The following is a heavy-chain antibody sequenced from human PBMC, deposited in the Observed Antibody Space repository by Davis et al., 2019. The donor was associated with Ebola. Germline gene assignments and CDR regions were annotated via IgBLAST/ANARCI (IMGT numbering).Heavy chain of an antibody. Sequence: AASVKVSCKASGGTFSSYAITWVRQAPGQGLEWMGGIIPIFGTANYAQKFQGRVTITADKSTSTAYMELSSLRSEDTAVYYCARAGYSYGALLYYYYGMDVWGQGTTVTVSS. J-gene: IGHJ6*02. D-gene: IGHD5-18*01. CDR2: IIPIFGTA. CDR3: ARAGYSYGALLYYYYGMDV. V-gene: IGHV1-69*06. CDR1: GGTFSSYA.